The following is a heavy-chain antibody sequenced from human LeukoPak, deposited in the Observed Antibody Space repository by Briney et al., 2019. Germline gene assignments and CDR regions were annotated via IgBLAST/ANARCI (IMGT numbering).Heavy chain of an antibody. V-gene: IGHV3-30*03. J-gene: IGHJ4*02. CDR2: ISYDGSNK. D-gene: IGHD2-2*01. Sequence: GGSLRLSCAASGFTFSSYGMHWVRQAPGKGLEWVAVISYDGSNKYYADSVKGRFTISRDNSKNTLYLQMNSLRAEDTAVYYCARDMRSTAVDYWGQGTLVTVSS. CDR3: ARDMRSTAVDY. CDR1: GFTFSSYG.